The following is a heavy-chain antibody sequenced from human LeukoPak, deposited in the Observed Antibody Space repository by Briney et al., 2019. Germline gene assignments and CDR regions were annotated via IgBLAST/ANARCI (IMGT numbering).Heavy chain of an antibody. Sequence: PGGSLRLSCAASGFSFSTFWMTWVRQAPGKGLEWVANIKPDGSEKYYVDSVKGRFTISRDNARNSLYLQMNSVRAEDTGVYYCAHISSSWPDYWGQGTLVTVSS. CDR2: IKPDGSEK. CDR1: GFSFSTFW. CDR3: AHISSSWPDY. V-gene: IGHV3-7*05. J-gene: IGHJ4*02. D-gene: IGHD6-13*01.